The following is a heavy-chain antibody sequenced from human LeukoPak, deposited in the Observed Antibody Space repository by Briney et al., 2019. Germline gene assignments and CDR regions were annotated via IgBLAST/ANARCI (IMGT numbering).Heavy chain of an antibody. CDR2: INPNSGGT. CDR1: GYTFTGYY. V-gene: IGHV1-2*02. Sequence: ASVKVSCKASGYTFTGYYMHWVRQAPGQGLEWMGWINPNSGGTNYAQKFQGRVTMTRDTSISTAYMELSRLRSDDTAVYYCARGPHRDIVVVPAAMRENWFDPWGQGTLVTVSS. CDR3: ARGPHRDIVVVPAAMRENWFDP. J-gene: IGHJ5*02. D-gene: IGHD2-2*01.